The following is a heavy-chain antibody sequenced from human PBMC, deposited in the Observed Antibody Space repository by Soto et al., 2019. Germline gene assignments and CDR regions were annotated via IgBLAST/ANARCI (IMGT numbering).Heavy chain of an antibody. V-gene: IGHV3-7*01. CDR2: IKQDGSEK. CDR1: GFTFSSYW. CDR3: ATITNGDYDGGLFDY. J-gene: IGHJ4*02. Sequence: EVQLVESGGGLVQPGGSLRLSCAASGFTFSSYWMSWVRQAPGKGLEWVANIKQDGSEKYYVDSVKGRFTISRDNAKNSLYLQMNSLRAEDTAVYYCATITNGDYDGGLFDYWGQGTLVTVSS. D-gene: IGHD4-17*01.